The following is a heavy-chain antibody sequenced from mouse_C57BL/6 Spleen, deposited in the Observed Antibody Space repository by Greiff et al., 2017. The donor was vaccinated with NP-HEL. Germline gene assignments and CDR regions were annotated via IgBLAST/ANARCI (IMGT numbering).Heavy chain of an antibody. CDR3: TRYRLYFDY. CDR2: IDPETGGT. J-gene: IGHJ2*01. CDR1: GYTFTDYE. Sequence: QVQLQQSGAELVRPGASVTLSCKASGYTFTDYEMHWVKQTPVHGLEWIGAIDPETGGTAYNQKFKGKAILTADKSSSTAYMELRSLTSEDSAVYYCTRYRLYFDYWGQGTTLTVSS. D-gene: IGHD1-2*01. V-gene: IGHV1-15*01.